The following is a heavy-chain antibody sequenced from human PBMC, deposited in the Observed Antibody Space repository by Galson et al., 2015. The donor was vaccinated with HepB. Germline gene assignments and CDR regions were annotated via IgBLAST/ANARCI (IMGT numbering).Heavy chain of an antibody. CDR2: IKSKTDGGTT. D-gene: IGHD6-13*01. CDR3: TAGLGPYSSSWYPPYYYYGMDV. Sequence: SLRLSCAASGFTFSNAWMSWVRRAPGKGLEWVGRIKSKTDGGTTDYAAPVKGRFTISRDDSKNTLYLQMNSLKTEDTAVYYCTAGLGPYSSSWYPPYYYYGMDVWGQGTTVTVSS. CDR1: GFTFSNAW. J-gene: IGHJ6*02. V-gene: IGHV3-15*01.